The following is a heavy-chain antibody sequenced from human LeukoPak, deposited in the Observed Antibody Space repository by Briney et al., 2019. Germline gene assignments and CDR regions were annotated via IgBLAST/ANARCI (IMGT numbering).Heavy chain of an antibody. Sequence: SETLSLTCTVSGDSINGFYWSCIRQPPGKELEWVAYIYYAGRTTYNPSLKSRFTISVDTYKNQFSLKLTSLTAADTAVYYCARQGRFSYFGMDVWGQGTTVTVSS. CDR3: ARQGRFSYFGMDV. CDR1: GDSINGFY. D-gene: IGHD3-3*01. J-gene: IGHJ6*02. V-gene: IGHV4-59*08. CDR2: IYYAGRT.